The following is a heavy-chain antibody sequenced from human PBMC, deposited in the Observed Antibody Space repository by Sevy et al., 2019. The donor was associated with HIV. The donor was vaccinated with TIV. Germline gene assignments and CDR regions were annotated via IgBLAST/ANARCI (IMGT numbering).Heavy chain of an antibody. Sequence: GGSLRLSCAASGFTFSDYYMSWIRQAPGKGLEWVSYISSSGSTIYYADSVKGRFTISRDNAKNLLYLQMNSLTSEDTALYYCAKDLLPYGSGSYPLDYWGQGTVVTVSS. CDR3: AKDLLPYGSGSYPLDY. D-gene: IGHD3-10*01. V-gene: IGHV3-11*01. J-gene: IGHJ4*02. CDR2: ISSSGSTI. CDR1: GFTFSDYY.